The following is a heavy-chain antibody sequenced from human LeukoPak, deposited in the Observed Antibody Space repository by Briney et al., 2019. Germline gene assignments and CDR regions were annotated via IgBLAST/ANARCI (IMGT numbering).Heavy chain of an antibody. D-gene: IGHD3-22*01. CDR1: EFTFSDYY. J-gene: IGHJ4*02. CDR2: ISSSSSYT. V-gene: IGHV3-11*05. CDR3: ARDTTSGYYDY. Sequence: GGSLRLSCAASEFTFSDYYMSWIRQAPGKGLEWVSYISSSSSYTNYADSVKGRFTISRDNAKNSLYLQMNSLRAEDTAVYYCARDTTSGYYDYWGQGTLVTVSS.